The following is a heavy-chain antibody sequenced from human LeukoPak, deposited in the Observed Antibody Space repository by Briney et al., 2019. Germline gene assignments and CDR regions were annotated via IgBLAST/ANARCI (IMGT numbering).Heavy chain of an antibody. D-gene: IGHD6-19*01. CDR2: VSATGST. V-gene: IGHV4-4*07. Sequence: SETLSLTCTVSGGSISDFYWSWLRQPAGKGLEYIGRVSATGSTSFNPSLQSRVTMSVDTSKSQFSLKLSSVTAADTAVYYCAQVTVGGHFDFWGQGSLVTVSS. CDR3: AQVTVGGHFDF. J-gene: IGHJ4*02. CDR1: GGSISDFY.